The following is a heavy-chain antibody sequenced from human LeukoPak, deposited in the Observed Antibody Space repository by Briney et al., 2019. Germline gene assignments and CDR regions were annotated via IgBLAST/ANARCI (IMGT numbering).Heavy chain of an antibody. CDR2: INSDGSST. D-gene: IGHD6-13*01. CDR1: GFTFSSYW. CDR3: ARDRGSSWSYYYYGMDV. J-gene: IGHJ6*02. Sequence: AGGSLRLSCAASGFTFSSYWMHWVRQVPGKGLVWVSRINSDGSSTSYADSVKGRFTISRDNAKNSLYLQMNSLRAEDTAVYYCARDRGSSWSYYYYGMDVWGQGTTVTVSS. V-gene: IGHV3-74*01.